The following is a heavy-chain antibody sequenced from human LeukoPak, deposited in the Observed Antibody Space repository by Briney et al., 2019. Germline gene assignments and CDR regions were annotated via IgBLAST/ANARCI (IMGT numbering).Heavy chain of an antibody. J-gene: IGHJ5*02. CDR3: ARGSGSSYNWFDP. CDR2: IYYSGST. D-gene: IGHD3-10*01. V-gene: IGHV4-59*01. Sequence: SETLSLTCTVSGGSISSYYWSWIRQPPGKVLEWIGYIYYSGSTNYNPSLKSRVTISVDTSKNQFSLKLSSVTAADTAVYYCARGSGSSYNWFDPWGQGTLVTVSS. CDR1: GGSISSYY.